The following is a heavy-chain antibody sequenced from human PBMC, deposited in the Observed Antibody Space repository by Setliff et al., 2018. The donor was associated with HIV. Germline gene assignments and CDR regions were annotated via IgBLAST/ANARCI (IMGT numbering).Heavy chain of an antibody. CDR3: ARGVPPDLYYDSSHGYDAFDI. D-gene: IGHD3-22*01. CDR2: IHYNDGKT. Sequence: SETLSLTCTVSGGSISSHYWSWIRQPPGKGLEFIGSIHYNDGKTYYNAALRSRVTISADTSKNQFSLKLSSVTAADTAVYYCARGVPPDLYYDSSHGYDAFDIWGQGTMVT. V-gene: IGHV4-59*05. CDR1: GGSISSHY. J-gene: IGHJ3*02.